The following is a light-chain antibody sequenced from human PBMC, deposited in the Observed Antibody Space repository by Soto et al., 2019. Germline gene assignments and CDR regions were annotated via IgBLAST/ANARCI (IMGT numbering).Light chain of an antibody. CDR3: SSYTSIITVI. CDR1: SSDVGGYNY. J-gene: IGLJ2*01. V-gene: IGLV2-14*01. Sequence: QAVVTQPASVSGSPGQSITISCTGTSSDVGGYNYVSWYQQHPGKAPKLMIYEVSNRPSGVSNRFSGSKSGNTASLTISGLQAEDEADYYCSSYTSIITVIFGGGTKLTVL. CDR2: EVS.